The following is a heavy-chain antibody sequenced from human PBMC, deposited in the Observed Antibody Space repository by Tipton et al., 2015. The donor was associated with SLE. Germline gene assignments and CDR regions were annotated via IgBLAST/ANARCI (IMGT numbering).Heavy chain of an antibody. Sequence: SLRLSCAASGITVSSYYMSWVRQAPGKGLEWVSVIYNEGDTKYADSVKGRFTISRDNSKNRLYLQMDSLRAEDTAVYYCAKDRFFGSGPRDYFDYWGQGTLVTVSS. V-gene: IGHV3-66*02. D-gene: IGHD3-3*01. CDR3: AKDRFFGSGPRDYFDY. CDR1: GITVSSYY. CDR2: IYNEGDT. J-gene: IGHJ4*02.